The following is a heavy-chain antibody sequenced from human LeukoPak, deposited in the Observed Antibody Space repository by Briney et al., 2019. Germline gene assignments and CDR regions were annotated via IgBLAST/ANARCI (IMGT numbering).Heavy chain of an antibody. J-gene: IGHJ5*02. Sequence: PGGSLRLSCAASGFTFKLYWMHWVRQVPGKRPVWVSRINDDGSDTIYADSVRGRFTISRDDAKNTVYLQMNNLRAEDTAVSYCVRGGPSTWSWGQGTLVTVSS. CDR3: VRGGPSTWS. CDR2: INDDGSDT. V-gene: IGHV3-74*01. D-gene: IGHD2-15*01. CDR1: GFTFKLYW.